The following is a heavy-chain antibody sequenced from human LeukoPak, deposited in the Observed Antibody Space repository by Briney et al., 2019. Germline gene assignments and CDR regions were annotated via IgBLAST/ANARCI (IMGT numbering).Heavy chain of an antibody. Sequence: GGSLRLSCAASGFIFSSYAMNWVRQAPGKGLEWVSAISGSGGSTYYADSVKGRFTISRDNSKNTLYLQMNSLRAEDAAIYFCAKNYADSRPFYDSWGQGILVIVSS. V-gene: IGHV3-23*01. D-gene: IGHD4-17*01. J-gene: IGHJ4*02. CDR3: AKNYADSRPFYDS. CDR2: ISGSGGST. CDR1: GFIFSSYA.